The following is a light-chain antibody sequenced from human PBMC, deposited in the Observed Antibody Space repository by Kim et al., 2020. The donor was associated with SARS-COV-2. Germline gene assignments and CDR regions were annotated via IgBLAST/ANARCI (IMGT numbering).Light chain of an antibody. CDR1: TSNIETNT. V-gene: IGLV1-44*01. J-gene: IGLJ2*01. CDR2: TNN. CDR3: AAWDDSPDGYVV. Sequence: ELTQPPSVSGTPGQRVSISCSGSTSNIETNTVNWYQQLPGAAPKLLIHTNNQRPSGVPDRFSGSRFGTSASLTISGLQSEDEADYFCAAWDDSPDGYVVFGGGTQLTVL.